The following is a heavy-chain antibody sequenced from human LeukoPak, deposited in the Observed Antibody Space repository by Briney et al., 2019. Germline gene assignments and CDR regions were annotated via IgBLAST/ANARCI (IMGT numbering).Heavy chain of an antibody. Sequence: GGSLRLSCAASAFTFEEYAMHRVRQAPGKDLEWVSLISGDGGSTYYADSVKGRFTISRDNSKNSLYLQMNSLRTEDTALYYCANDTGVVPDRYGMDVWGQGTTVTVSS. CDR3: ANDTGVVPDRYGMDV. J-gene: IGHJ6*02. CDR2: ISGDGGST. V-gene: IGHV3-43*02. D-gene: IGHD2-2*01. CDR1: AFTFEEYA.